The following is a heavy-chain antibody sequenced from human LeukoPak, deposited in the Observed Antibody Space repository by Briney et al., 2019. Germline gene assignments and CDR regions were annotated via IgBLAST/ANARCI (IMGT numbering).Heavy chain of an antibody. Sequence: ASVEVSCKASGYTFTSYAMHWVRQAPGQRLEWMGWINAGNGNTKYSQKFQGRVTITRDTSASTAYMELSSLRSEDTAVYYCAREGGAQWVQLERGRIDYWGQGTLVTVSS. CDR1: GYTFTSYA. CDR3: AREGGAQWVQLERGRIDY. V-gene: IGHV1-3*01. D-gene: IGHD1-1*01. J-gene: IGHJ4*02. CDR2: INAGNGNT.